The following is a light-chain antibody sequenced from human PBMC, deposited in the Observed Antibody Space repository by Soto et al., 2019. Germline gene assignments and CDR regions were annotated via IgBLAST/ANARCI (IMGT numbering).Light chain of an antibody. J-gene: IGKJ1*01. V-gene: IGKV3-15*01. CDR3: QQYGSSPRT. CDR1: QSVSSN. CDR2: GAS. Sequence: EVVFTQSPVTLSLSPGERATLSCGASQSVSSNLAWFQQKPGQAPRLLIYGASTRATGIPARFSGSGSGTDFTLTVSSLQSEDFAVYYCQQYGSSPRTFGQGTKVDIK.